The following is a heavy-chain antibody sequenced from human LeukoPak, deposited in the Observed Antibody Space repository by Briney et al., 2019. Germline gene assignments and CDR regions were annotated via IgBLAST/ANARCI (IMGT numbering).Heavy chain of an antibody. Sequence: PGGSLRLSCAASGFTFTSYAMTWVRRAPGKGLEWVSAISGSGGSPYYADSVKGRFTISRDNSKNTLYLQMNSLRAEDTAVYYCAKGLGDLSFIVDYWGQGTLVTVSS. CDR2: ISGSGGSP. J-gene: IGHJ4*02. V-gene: IGHV3-23*01. D-gene: IGHD3-16*02. CDR3: AKGLGDLSFIVDY. CDR1: GFTFTSYA.